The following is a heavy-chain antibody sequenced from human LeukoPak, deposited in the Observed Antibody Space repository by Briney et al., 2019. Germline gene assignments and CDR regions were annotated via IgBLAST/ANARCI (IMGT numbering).Heavy chain of an antibody. V-gene: IGHV4-39*01. CDR1: GDSIDSRNHY. Sequence: PSETLSLTCSVSGDSIDSRNHYWGWIRQPPGKGLEWIGSVYYNGSTFFNPSLKNRVTISVDTPKNQFSLNMISVTAADTALYFCARQRIYSSGWFWGQGALVTVSS. J-gene: IGHJ4*02. D-gene: IGHD6-13*01. CDR3: ARQRIYSSGWF. CDR2: VYYNGST.